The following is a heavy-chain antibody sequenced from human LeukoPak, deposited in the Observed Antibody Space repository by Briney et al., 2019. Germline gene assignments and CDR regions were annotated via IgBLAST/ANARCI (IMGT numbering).Heavy chain of an antibody. CDR3: ARVVLLNYYDSSGYYVDY. V-gene: IGHV4-39*01. J-gene: IGHJ4*02. CDR2: THYSGST. D-gene: IGHD3-22*01. Sequence: SETLSLTCTVSGGSISSSSYYWGWIRQPPGKGLEWIGSTHYSGSTYYNPSLKSRVTISVDTSKNQFSLKLSSVTAADTAVYYCARVVLLNYYDSSGYYVDYWGQGTLVTVPS. CDR1: GGSISSSSYY.